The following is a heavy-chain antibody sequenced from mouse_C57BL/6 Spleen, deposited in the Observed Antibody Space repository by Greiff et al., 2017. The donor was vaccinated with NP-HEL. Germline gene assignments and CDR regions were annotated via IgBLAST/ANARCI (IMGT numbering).Heavy chain of an antibody. CDR3: ARDHYYGSSYDAMDY. V-gene: IGHV5-16*01. J-gene: IGHJ4*01. CDR1: GFTFSDYY. Sequence: EVMLVESEGGLVQPGSSMKLSCTASGFTFSDYYMAWVRQVPEKGLEWVANINYDGSSTYYLDSLKSRFIISRDNAKNILYLQMSSLKSEDTATYYCARDHYYGSSYDAMDYWGKGTSVTVSS. CDR2: INYDGSST. D-gene: IGHD1-1*01.